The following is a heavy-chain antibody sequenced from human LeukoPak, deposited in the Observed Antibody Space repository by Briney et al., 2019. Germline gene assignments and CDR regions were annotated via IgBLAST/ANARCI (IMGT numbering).Heavy chain of an antibody. CDR1: GFTFRSYW. CDR2: MRGDGSST. CDR3: ARERTESGDSNNYYPYAFDI. J-gene: IGHJ3*02. V-gene: IGHV3-74*01. D-gene: IGHD3-22*01. Sequence: GSPRLSCAASGFTFRSYWMHWVGQDPGNGLVWVSHMRGDGSSTNYEDSVKGRFTSSRDSAKNTLYLQMNSLRAEDTAVYYCARERTESGDSNNYYPYAFDIRGQGTLGTVSS.